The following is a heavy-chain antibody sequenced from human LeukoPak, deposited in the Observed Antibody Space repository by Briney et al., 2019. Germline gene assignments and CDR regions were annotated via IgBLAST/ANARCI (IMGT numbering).Heavy chain of an antibody. CDR3: ARGRPGAFDI. Sequence: PGGSLRLSCAASGFTFSSFEMNWVPQAPGKGLKWVSYISRSGSTIYYADSVKGLFPISRDNAKNSLYLQMNSLRVEDTAVYYCARGRPGAFDIWGQGTMVTVSS. J-gene: IGHJ3*02. CDR2: ISRSGSTI. CDR1: GFTFSSFE. V-gene: IGHV3-48*03.